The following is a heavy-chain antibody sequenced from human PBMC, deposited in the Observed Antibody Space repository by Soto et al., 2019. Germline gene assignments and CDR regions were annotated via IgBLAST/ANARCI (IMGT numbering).Heavy chain of an antibody. CDR1: GDSISSGAW. Sequence: PSETLSLTCAVSGDSISSGAWWSWVRQSPGKGLQWIGEIYHSGKTRNSPSLKSRVTMSVDKSNNQFSLNLMSVTAADTATYYCAGDSRTGCSSTDCYMSWGRGILVTVSS. V-gene: IGHV4-4*02. CDR3: AGDSRTGCSSTDCYMS. J-gene: IGHJ5*02. D-gene: IGHD2-2*01. CDR2: IYHSGKT.